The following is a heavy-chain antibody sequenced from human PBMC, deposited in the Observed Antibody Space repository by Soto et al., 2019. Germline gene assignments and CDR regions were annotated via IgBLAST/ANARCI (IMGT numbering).Heavy chain of an antibody. CDR3: ARSLRFLEWLPSDY. Sequence: GVALRLSCSASGVPFSSYGMHWLRRATGKGLEWVAVISYDGSNKYYADSVKGRFTISRDNSKNTLYLQMNSLRAEDTAVYYCARSLRFLEWLPSDYWGQGTLVTVSP. V-gene: IGHV3-30*03. CDR2: ISYDGSNK. J-gene: IGHJ4*02. D-gene: IGHD3-3*01. CDR1: GVPFSSYG.